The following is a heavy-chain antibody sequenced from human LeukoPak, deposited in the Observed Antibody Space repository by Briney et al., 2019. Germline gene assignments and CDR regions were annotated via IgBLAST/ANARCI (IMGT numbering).Heavy chain of an antibody. CDR3: AKDRVLRYFDWLSYNWFDP. CDR1: GFTFSSYG. D-gene: IGHD3-9*01. Sequence: PGGSLRLSCAASGFTFSSYGMHLVRQAPGKGLEWVAFIRYDGSNKYYADSVKGRFTISRDNSKNTLYLQMNSLRAEDTAVYYCAKDRVLRYFDWLSYNWFDPWGQGTLVTVSS. J-gene: IGHJ5*02. CDR2: IRYDGSNK. V-gene: IGHV3-30*02.